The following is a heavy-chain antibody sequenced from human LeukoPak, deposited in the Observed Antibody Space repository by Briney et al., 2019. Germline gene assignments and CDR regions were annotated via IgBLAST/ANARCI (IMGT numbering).Heavy chain of an antibody. D-gene: IGHD2-2*01. CDR2: IYYSGST. CDR3: ASYCSSTSCASSAFDI. Sequence: SETLSLTCTVSGGSISSSSYYWGWIRQPPGKGLEWIGSIYYSGSTYYSPSLKSRVTISVDTSKNQFSLKLSSVTAADTAVYYCASYCSSTSCASSAFDIWGQGTMVTVSS. CDR1: GGSISSSSYY. V-gene: IGHV4-39*01. J-gene: IGHJ3*02.